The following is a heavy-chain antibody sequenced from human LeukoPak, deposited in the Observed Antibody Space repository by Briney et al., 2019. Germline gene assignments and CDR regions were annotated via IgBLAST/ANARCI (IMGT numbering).Heavy chain of an antibody. V-gene: IGHV3-43*01. CDR1: GFTFA. CDR2: ISRDAGST. J-gene: IGHJ4*02. Sequence: GGSLRLSCAASGFTFAMHWVRQAPGKGLEWVSLISRDAGSTYYADSVKGRFTTSRDNSKKSLYLQMNSLRTEDTALYYCAKETSAYDGSCWGQGTLVTVSS. CDR3: AKETSAYDGSC. D-gene: IGHD5-12*01.